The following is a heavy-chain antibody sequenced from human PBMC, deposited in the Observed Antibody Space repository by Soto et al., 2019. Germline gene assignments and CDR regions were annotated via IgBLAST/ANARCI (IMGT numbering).Heavy chain of an antibody. D-gene: IGHD3-3*01. CDR2: IYYSGST. CDR1: GGSISSSSYY. Sequence: PSETLSLTCTVSGGSISSSSYYWGWIRQPPGKGLEWIGSIYYSGSTYYNPSLKSRVTISVDTSKNQFSLKLSSVTAADTAVYYCARQEMYYDCWSGYYGNWFDSRGQGTLVTVFS. V-gene: IGHV4-39*01. CDR3: ARQEMYYDCWSGYYGNWFDS. J-gene: IGHJ5*01.